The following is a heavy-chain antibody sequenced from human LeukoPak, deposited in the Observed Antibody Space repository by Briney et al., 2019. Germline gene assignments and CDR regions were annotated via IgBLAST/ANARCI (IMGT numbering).Heavy chain of an antibody. CDR3: AKGGGYEAQYYYYYLDV. V-gene: IGHV3-23*01. D-gene: IGHD5-12*01. CDR2: ISGSGRTA. J-gene: IGHJ6*03. Sequence: GGSLRLSCAASGFTFSTYALSWVRQAPGKGLEWVSAISGSGRTASYADSVMGRFTISRDSSKNIVYLQMKSLRAEDTAVYYCAKGGGYEAQYYYYYLDVWGKGTTVTISS. CDR1: GFTFSTYA.